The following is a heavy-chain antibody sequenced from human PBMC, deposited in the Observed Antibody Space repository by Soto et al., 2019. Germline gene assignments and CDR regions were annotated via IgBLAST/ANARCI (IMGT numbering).Heavy chain of an antibody. J-gene: IGHJ4*02. CDR3: ARETGLGVAAAGSFDS. Sequence: VRLMESGGGLVQPGKSLRLSCAASGFTFSNYPMNWVRQAPGKGLEWVSVISYDGTRKYYADSVKGRFTISRDNSKNSLYLQMNSLRPEDTAVYYCARETGLGVAAAGSFDSWGQGARVTVSS. CDR1: GFTFSNYP. D-gene: IGHD6-13*01. V-gene: IGHV3-30*04. CDR2: ISYDGTRK.